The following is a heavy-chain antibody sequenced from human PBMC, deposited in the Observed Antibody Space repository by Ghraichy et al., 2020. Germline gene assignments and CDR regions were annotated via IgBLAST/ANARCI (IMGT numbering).Heavy chain of an antibody. D-gene: IGHD5-12*01. Sequence: GGSLRLSCAASGFTFSRYAIIWVRQAPGRGLEWVSTISGSGTGTYYADSLKGRVSISRDNSKNTVYLQMNSLRAEDTAVYYCAKDGSGSNYRSYFDLWGRGTLVTVSS. V-gene: IGHV3-23*01. CDR2: ISGSGTGT. CDR1: GFTFSRYA. J-gene: IGHJ2*01. CDR3: AKDGSGSNYRSYFDL.